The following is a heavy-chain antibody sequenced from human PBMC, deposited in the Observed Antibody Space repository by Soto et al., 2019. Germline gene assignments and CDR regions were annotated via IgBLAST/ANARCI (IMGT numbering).Heavy chain of an antibody. CDR3: AARSSITGYFDL. D-gene: IGHD1-20*01. J-gene: IGHJ2*01. Sequence: EVQLLESGGGLVQPGGSLRLSCEASGFAFSDYAMSWVRQTPEKGLEWVSAIDKRSAYRDYADSVKGRFTISRDDSKNTVYLQMNSLRADDTAVFYCAARSSITGYFDLWGRDTLVTVSS. CDR1: GFAFSDYA. CDR2: IDKRSAYR. V-gene: IGHV3-23*05.